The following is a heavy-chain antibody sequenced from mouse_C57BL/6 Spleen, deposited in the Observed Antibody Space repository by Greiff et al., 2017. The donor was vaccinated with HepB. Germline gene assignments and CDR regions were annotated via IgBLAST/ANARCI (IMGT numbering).Heavy chain of an antibody. CDR2: SRNKANDYTT. D-gene: IGHD2-4*01. Sequence: EVKLVESGGGLVQSGRSLRLSCATSGFTFSDFYMEWVRQAPGKGLEWIAASRNKANDYTTEYSASVKGRFIVSRDTSQSILYLQMNALRAEDTAIYDCARGYDYDGYYFDYWGQGTTLTVSS. CDR1: GFTFSDFY. J-gene: IGHJ2*01. V-gene: IGHV7-1*01. CDR3: ARGYDYDGYYFDY.